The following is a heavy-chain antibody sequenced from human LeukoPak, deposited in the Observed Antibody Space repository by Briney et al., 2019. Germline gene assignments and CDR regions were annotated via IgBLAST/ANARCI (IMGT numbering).Heavy chain of an antibody. Sequence: PGGSLRLSCAASGFTVSSNYMSWVRQAPGKGLEWVSVIYSGGSTYYADSVKGRFTISRDNSKNTLYLQMNSLRAEDTAVYYCARGIVGVLDAFDIWGQGTMVTVSS. CDR2: IYSGGST. D-gene: IGHD1-26*01. J-gene: IGHJ3*02. CDR1: GFTVSSNY. CDR3: ARGIVGVLDAFDI. V-gene: IGHV3-66*01.